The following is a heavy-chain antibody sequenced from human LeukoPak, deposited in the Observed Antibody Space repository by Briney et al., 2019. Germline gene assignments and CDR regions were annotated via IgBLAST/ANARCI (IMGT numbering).Heavy chain of an antibody. CDR2: IDPNSGGT. J-gene: IGHJ4*02. CDR3: ARDIGFGDHGVDY. CDR1: GYTFTGYY. D-gene: IGHD4-17*01. Sequence: ASVKVSCKASGYTFTGYYMHWVRQAPGQGLEWMGRIDPNSGGTNYAQKLQGRVTVTTDTSTSTAYMELRSLRSDGTAVYYCARDIGFGDHGVDYWGQGTLVTVSS. V-gene: IGHV1-2*06.